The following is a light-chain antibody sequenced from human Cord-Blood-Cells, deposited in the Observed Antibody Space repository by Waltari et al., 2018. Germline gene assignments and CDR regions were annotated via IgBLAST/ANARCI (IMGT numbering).Light chain of an antibody. J-gene: IGLJ3*02. CDR1: SSDVGSYNF. CDR2: EGS. Sequence: QSALTQPASASGSPGQSITISCTGTSSDVGSYNFGSWYQQQPGKSPKLMIYEGSKRPSGVSNRFSGSKSGNTASLTISGLQAEDEADYYCCSYAGSSTYWVFGGGTKLTVL. CDR3: CSYAGSSTYWV. V-gene: IGLV2-23*01.